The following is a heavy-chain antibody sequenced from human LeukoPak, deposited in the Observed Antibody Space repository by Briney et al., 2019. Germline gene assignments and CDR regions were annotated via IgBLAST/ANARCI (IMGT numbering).Heavy chain of an antibody. V-gene: IGHV4-38-2*02. CDR2: IYHSGST. Sequence: SETLSLTCTVSGYSISSGYYWGWIRQPPGKGLEWIGSIYHSGSTYYNPSLKSRVTIPVDTSKNQFSLKLSSVTAADTAVYYCARDLSMADLGWFDPWGQGTLVTVSS. CDR1: GYSISSGYY. J-gene: IGHJ5*02. D-gene: IGHD2-8*01. CDR3: ARDLSMADLGWFDP.